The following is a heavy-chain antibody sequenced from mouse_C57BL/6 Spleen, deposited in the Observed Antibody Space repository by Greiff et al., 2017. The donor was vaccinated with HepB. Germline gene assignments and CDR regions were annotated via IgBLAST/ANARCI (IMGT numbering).Heavy chain of an antibody. V-gene: IGHV1-74*01. J-gene: IGHJ4*01. CDR2: IHPSDSDT. CDR3: AMEGSYYAMDY. CDR1: GYTFTSYW. Sequence: QVQLQQPGAELVKPGASVKLSCKASGYTFTSYWMHWVKQRPGQGLEWIGRIHPSDSDTNYNQKLQGKATLTVDKSSSTAYMHLSSLTSEDSAVYYCAMEGSYYAMDYWGQGTSVTVSS.